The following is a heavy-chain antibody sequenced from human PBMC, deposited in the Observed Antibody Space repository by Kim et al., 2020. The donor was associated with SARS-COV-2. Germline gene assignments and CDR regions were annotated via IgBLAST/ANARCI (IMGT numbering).Heavy chain of an antibody. Sequence: DSVKGRFTISRDNSKNTLYLQMNSLRAEDTAVYYCAKVGKPAATSRYFDYWGQGTLVTVSS. CDR3: AKVGKPAATSRYFDY. D-gene: IGHD6-13*01. V-gene: IGHV3-23*01. J-gene: IGHJ4*02.